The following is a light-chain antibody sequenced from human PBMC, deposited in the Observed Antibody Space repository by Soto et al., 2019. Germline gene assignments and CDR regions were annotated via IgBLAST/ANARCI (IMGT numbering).Light chain of an antibody. CDR1: QSVSSSY. V-gene: IGKV3-11*01. Sequence: EIVLTQSPGTLSLSPGERATLSCRASQSVSSSYLAWYQQKPGQAPRLLIYDASNRATGIPARFSGSGSGTDFTLTISSLEPEDFAVYYCQQRPTWTFGQGTKVDIK. CDR3: QQRPTWT. CDR2: DAS. J-gene: IGKJ1*01.